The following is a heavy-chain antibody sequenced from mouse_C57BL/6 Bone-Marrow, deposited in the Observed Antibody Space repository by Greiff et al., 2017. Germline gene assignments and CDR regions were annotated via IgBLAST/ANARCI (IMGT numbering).Heavy chain of an antibody. V-gene: IGHV1-15*01. CDR1: GYTFTDYE. D-gene: IGHD2-2*01. CDR3: TCYGYDRGAY. CDR2: IDPENGGT. Sequence: VQLQQSGAELVRPGASVTLSCKASGYTFTDYEMHWVKQTPVHGLEWIGAIDPENGGTAYNQKFKGKATLTADKSSSTAYLELSSLTSEDSAVYCCTCYGYDRGAYWGQGTLVTVSA. J-gene: IGHJ3*01.